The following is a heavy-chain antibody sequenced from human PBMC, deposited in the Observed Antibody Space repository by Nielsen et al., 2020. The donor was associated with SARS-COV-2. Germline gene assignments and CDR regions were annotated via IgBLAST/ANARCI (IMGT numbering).Heavy chain of an antibody. V-gene: IGHV3-49*04. CDR3: TREESTLRQYYDSYAFDI. CDR1: GFTFGDYA. D-gene: IGHD3-22*01. Sequence: GESLKISCTASGFTFGDYAMSWVRQAPGKGLEWVGFIRSKAYGGTTEYAASVKGRFTISRDDSKSIAYLQMNSLKTEDTAVYYCTREESTLRQYYDSYAFDIWGQGTMVTVSS. CDR2: IRSKAYGGTT. J-gene: IGHJ3*02.